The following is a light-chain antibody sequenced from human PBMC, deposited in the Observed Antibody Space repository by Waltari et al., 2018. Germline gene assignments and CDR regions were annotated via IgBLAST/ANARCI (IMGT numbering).Light chain of an antibody. V-gene: IGKV3-20*01. J-gene: IGKJ1*01. Sequence: EIVLTQSPGTLSLSPGERATLSCRASQSVSSSYLACYQQKTGQATRLLIYGASSRATGIPDRFSGSGSGTEFTLTISRLEPEDFAVYYCQQYGSTPTWTFGQGTKVEIK. CDR2: GAS. CDR3: QQYGSTPTWT. CDR1: QSVSSSY.